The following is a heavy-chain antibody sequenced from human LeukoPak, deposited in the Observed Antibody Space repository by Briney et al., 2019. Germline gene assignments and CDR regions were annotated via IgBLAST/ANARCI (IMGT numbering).Heavy chain of an antibody. J-gene: IGHJ4*02. CDR2: IRSKADNYAT. Sequence: GGSLRLSCAASGFTFSGSPILWVRQASGKGLEWVGRIRSKADNYATAYAASVQGRCTISRDDSKSTAYLQLNSLKTEDTALYYCATSSNAYNDHWGQGTLVTVSS. CDR3: ATSSNAYNDH. D-gene: IGHD5-24*01. CDR1: GFTFSGSP. V-gene: IGHV3-73*01.